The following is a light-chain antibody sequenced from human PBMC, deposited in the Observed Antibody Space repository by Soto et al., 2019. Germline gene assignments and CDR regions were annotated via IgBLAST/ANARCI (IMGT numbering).Light chain of an antibody. CDR1: QGVGST. CDR3: QHYLTWPLT. J-gene: IGKJ4*01. V-gene: IGKV3-15*01. Sequence: ELVLTQSPATLSVSPGERATLSCRASQGVGSTLAWYQQEPGRAPRLLIYDASIRATGIPARFSGAGSGTEFTLTISGLQSDDFAVYYCQHYLTWPLTFGGGTRVEI. CDR2: DAS.